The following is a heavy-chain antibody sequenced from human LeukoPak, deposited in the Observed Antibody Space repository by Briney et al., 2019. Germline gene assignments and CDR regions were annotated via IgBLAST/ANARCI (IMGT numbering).Heavy chain of an antibody. CDR3: ARDLGRGVFDY. Sequence: GGSLRLSCAASGFTVSSNYMSWVRQAPGKGLEWASVIYSGGSTYYADSVKGRFTISRDSSKNALYLQMISLRAEDTAVYYCARDLGRGVFDYWGQGTLVTVSS. D-gene: IGHD3-10*01. CDR2: IYSGGST. V-gene: IGHV3-53*01. J-gene: IGHJ4*02. CDR1: GFTVSSNY.